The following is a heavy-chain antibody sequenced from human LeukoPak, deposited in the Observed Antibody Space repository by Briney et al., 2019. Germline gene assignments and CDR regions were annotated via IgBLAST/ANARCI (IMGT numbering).Heavy chain of an antibody. J-gene: IGHJ4*02. CDR2: IAPYNDNA. D-gene: IGHD2/OR15-2a*01. Sequence: GASVKVSCKASGYNFATYGISWVRQAPVQGLEWMGWIAPYNDNANSAQKFQGRLSMTADTSTSTASMELRSLRSDDTAVYYCTRDPRHKYGNFDNWGQGTLVTVSS. CDR1: GYNFATYG. CDR3: TRDPRHKYGNFDN. V-gene: IGHV1-18*01.